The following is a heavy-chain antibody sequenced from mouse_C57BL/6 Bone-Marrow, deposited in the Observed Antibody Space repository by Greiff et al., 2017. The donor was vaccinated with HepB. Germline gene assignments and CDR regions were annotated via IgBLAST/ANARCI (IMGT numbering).Heavy chain of an antibody. CDR1: GFTFSDYY. J-gene: IGHJ3*01. V-gene: IGHV5-12*01. D-gene: IGHD2-4*01. Sequence: EVKLMESGGGLVQPGGSLKLSCAASGFTFSDYYMYWVRQTPEKRLEWVAYISNGGGSTYYPDTVKGRFTISRDNAKNTLYLQMSRLKSEDTAMYYCARSYDYDGGAWFAYWGQGTLVTVSA. CDR2: ISNGGGST. CDR3: ARSYDYDGGAWFAY.